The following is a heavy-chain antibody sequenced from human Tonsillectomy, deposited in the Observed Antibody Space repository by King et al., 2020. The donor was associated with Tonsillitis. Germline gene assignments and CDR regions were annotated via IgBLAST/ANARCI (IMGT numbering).Heavy chain of an antibody. CDR1: GFTFSSYS. Sequence: VQLLESGGGLVKPGGSLRLSCAASGFTFSSYSMNWVRQAPGKGLEWVSSISSSSSYIYYADSVKGRFTISRDNAKNSLYLQMNSLRAEDTAVYYCARTLSSSWYSSNAFDIWGQGTMVTVSS. CDR3: ARTLSSSWYSSNAFDI. J-gene: IGHJ3*02. V-gene: IGHV3-21*01. CDR2: ISSSSSYI. D-gene: IGHD6-13*01.